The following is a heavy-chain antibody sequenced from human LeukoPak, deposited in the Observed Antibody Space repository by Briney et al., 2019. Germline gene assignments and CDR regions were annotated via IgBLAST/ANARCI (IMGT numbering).Heavy chain of an antibody. Sequence: GASVKVSCKASGYTFTNYFMHWVRQAPGQGLEWMGIINPRGGSIGYAQKFQGRITMTTDMSTRTVYMELSSLESEDTAVYYCARRDCVGDCYSNWFDPWGQGTLVTVSS. V-gene: IGHV1-46*01. CDR2: INPRGGSI. D-gene: IGHD2-21*02. J-gene: IGHJ5*02. CDR1: GYTFTNYF. CDR3: ARRDCVGDCYSNWFDP.